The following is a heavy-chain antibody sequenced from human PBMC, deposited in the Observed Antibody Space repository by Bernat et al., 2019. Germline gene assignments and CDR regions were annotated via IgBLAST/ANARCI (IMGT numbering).Heavy chain of an antibody. CDR3: AGGDIITMIVVVTSGAFDI. J-gene: IGHJ3*02. Sequence: QVQLVQSGAEVKKPGSSVKVSCKASGGTFSSYAISWVRQAPGQGLEWMGGIIPIFGTANYAQKFQGRVAITADESTSTAYMELSSLRSEDTAVYYCAGGDIITMIVVVTSGAFDIWGQGTMVTVSS. D-gene: IGHD3-22*01. CDR2: IIPIFGTA. CDR1: GGTFSSYA. V-gene: IGHV1-69*01.